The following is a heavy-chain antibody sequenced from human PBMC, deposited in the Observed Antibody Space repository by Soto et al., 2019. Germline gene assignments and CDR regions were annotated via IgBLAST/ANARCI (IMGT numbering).Heavy chain of an antibody. D-gene: IGHD3-9*01. CDR2: INPSGGST. CDR1: GYTFTSYY. CDR3: ARVSRVYYDILTGYYRSLSFFDY. Sequence: ASVKVSCKASGYTFTSYYMHWVRQAPGQGLEWMGIINPSGGSTSYAQKFQGRVTMTRDTSTSTVYMELSSLRSEDTAVYYCARVSRVYYDILTGYYRSLSFFDYWGQGTLVTVSS. V-gene: IGHV1-46*03. J-gene: IGHJ4*02.